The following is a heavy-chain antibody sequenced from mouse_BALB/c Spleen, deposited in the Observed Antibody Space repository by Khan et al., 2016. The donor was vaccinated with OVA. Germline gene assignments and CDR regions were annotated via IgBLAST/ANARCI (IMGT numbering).Heavy chain of an antibody. D-gene: IGHD2-13*01. CDR3: ARCRRETRKY. V-gene: IGHV1-61*01. CDR2: INHSDSET. J-gene: IGHJ4*01. Sequence: QVQLQQPGAELVRPGASVKLSCKASAYTFTSYWMNWVKQRPGQGLEWIGMINHSDSETHYNQMFKDKATLTVDKSSSTAYMQLSTLTSADSALFDCARCRRETRKYWGQGTSVTVSS. CDR1: AYTFTSYW.